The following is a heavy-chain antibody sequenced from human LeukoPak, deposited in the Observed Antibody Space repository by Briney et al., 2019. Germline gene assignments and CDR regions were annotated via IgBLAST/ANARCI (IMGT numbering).Heavy chain of an antibody. Sequence: GGSLRLSCAASGFTFDDYAMHWVRQAPGKGLEWVSGISWNSGTIGYADSVKGRFTISRDNAKNSLYLQVNSLRPEDTALYYCAKDKVFGGELDYWGQGTLVTVSS. CDR2: ISWNSGTI. J-gene: IGHJ4*02. D-gene: IGHD3-10*01. CDR3: AKDKVFGGELDY. CDR1: GFTFDDYA. V-gene: IGHV3-9*01.